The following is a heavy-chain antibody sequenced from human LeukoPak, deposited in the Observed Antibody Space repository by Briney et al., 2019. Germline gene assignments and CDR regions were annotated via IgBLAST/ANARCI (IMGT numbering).Heavy chain of an antibody. D-gene: IGHD3-22*01. CDR3: ARLLMDYYDSSGSDY. V-gene: IGHV5-51*01. CDR1: GYSVTSYW. Sequence: GESLKISCKGSGYSVTSYWIGWVRQMPGKGLEWMGIIYPGDSDTRYSPSFQGQVTISADKSISTAYLQWSSLKASDTAMYYCARLLMDYYDSSGSDYWGQGTLVTVSS. CDR2: IYPGDSDT. J-gene: IGHJ4*02.